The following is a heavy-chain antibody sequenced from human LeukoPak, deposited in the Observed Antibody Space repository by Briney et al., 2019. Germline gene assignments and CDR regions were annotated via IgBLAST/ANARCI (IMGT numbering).Heavy chain of an antibody. J-gene: IGHJ4*02. CDR3: ARSAGSSSWYEGYYFDY. Sequence: GGSLRLSCAASGFTFSRYWMSWVRQAPGKGLEWVANIKQDGSEKYYVDSVKGRFTISRDNAKNSLYLQMNSLRAEDTAVYYCARSAGSSSWYEGYYFDYWGQGALVTVSS. V-gene: IGHV3-7*01. CDR2: IKQDGSEK. D-gene: IGHD6-13*01. CDR1: GFTFSRYW.